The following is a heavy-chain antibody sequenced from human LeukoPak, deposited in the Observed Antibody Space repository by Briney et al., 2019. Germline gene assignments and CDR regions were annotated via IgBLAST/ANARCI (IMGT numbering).Heavy chain of an antibody. J-gene: IGHJ4*02. CDR3: ARNPNSGSGDY. D-gene: IGHD1-26*01. CDR1: GYTFINNW. CDR2: SNPTATTT. Sequence: ASVTVSCKASGYTFINNWMHWVRQAPGKGLEWVGLSNPTATTTLYAQKFQGRVTIPPDTSTSTAYMELSSLTSEDTAVYYCARNPNSGSGDYWGQGTLVTVSS. V-gene: IGHV1-46*01.